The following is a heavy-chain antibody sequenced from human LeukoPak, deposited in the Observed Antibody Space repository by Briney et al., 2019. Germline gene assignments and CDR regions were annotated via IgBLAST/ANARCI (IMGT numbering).Heavy chain of an antibody. CDR2: ISLTGLT. Sequence: SETLSLTCGVSGGSISNTNWWSWVRQPPGQGLEWIGEISLTGLTHYDPSLESRVAVSLDKTKNQLSLNLTSVTAADTAVYYCSRENGAFSPFGYWGQGTLVTVLS. D-gene: IGHD2-8*01. CDR1: GGSISNTNW. V-gene: IGHV4-4*02. CDR3: SRENGAFSPFGY. J-gene: IGHJ4*02.